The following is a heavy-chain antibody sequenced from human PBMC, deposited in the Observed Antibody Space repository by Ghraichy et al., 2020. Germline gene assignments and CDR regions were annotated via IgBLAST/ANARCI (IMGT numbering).Heavy chain of an antibody. Sequence: LSLTCAASGNTFSRYWMHWVRQAPEKGLVWVSLIKSDATTRLYADSVKGRFTISRDNAKNTVFLQMDSLRAEDTALYYCATGDTYFYDYWGRGTLVTVSS. V-gene: IGHV3-74*01. J-gene: IGHJ4*02. D-gene: IGHD3-10*01. CDR1: GNTFSRYW. CDR3: ATGDTYFYDY. CDR2: IKSDATTR.